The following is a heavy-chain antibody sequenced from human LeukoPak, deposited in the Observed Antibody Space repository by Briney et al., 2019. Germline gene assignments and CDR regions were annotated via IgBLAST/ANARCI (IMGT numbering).Heavy chain of an antibody. CDR2: IYYSGST. D-gene: IGHD4-23*01. V-gene: IGHV4-34*01. CDR1: GGSFSGYY. Sequence: SETLSLTCAVYGGSFSGYYWSWIRQPPGKGLEWIGSIYYSGSTYYNPSLKSRVTISVDTSKNQFSLKLSSVTAADTAVYYCARPAHGGNSGDYWGQGTLVTVSS. J-gene: IGHJ4*02. CDR3: ARPAHGGNSGDY.